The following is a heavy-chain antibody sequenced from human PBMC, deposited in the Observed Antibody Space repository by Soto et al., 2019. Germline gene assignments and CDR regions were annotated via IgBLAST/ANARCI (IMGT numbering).Heavy chain of an antibody. CDR1: GGSISVGGYY. D-gene: IGHD3-16*01. V-gene: IGHV4-31*03. CDR3: ARDAPGGLFGQTTMYYYGMDV. J-gene: IGHJ6*02. Sequence: PSETLSLTCTVSGGSISVGGYYWSCMRQHPGKGLEWIGYIYYSGSTYYNPSLKSRVTISVDTSKNQFSLKLSSVTAADTAVYYCARDAPGGLFGQTTMYYYGMDVWGQGTTVTVSS. CDR2: IYYSGST.